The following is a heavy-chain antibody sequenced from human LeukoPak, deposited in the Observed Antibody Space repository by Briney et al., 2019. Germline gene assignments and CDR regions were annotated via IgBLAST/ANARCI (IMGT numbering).Heavy chain of an antibody. CDR2: IRSKAYGGTT. CDR3: TRGYSSGWYIVGTDY. D-gene: IGHD6-19*01. J-gene: IGHJ4*02. CDR1: GFTFSDYA. Sequence: GGSLRLSCTTSGFTFSDYAMSWVRQAPGKGLEWVAFIRSKAYGGTTEYAASVKGRFTISRDDSKSIAYLQMNSLKTEDTAVYYCTRGYSSGWYIVGTDYWGQGTLVTVSS. V-gene: IGHV3-49*04.